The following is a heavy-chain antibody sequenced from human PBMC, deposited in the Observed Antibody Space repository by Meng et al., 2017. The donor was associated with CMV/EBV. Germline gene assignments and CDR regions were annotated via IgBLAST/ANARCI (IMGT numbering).Heavy chain of an antibody. Sequence: SVKVSCKASGGTFSSYAISWVRQAPGQGLEWMGGIIPILGIANYAQKFQGRVTITADKSTSTAYMELSSLRSEDTAVYYCARQRVTIFGVVTLYYGMDVWGQGTTVTVS. V-gene: IGHV1-69*10. CDR2: IIPILGIA. CDR1: GGTFSSYA. CDR3: ARQRVTIFGVVTLYYGMDV. D-gene: IGHD3-3*01. J-gene: IGHJ6*02.